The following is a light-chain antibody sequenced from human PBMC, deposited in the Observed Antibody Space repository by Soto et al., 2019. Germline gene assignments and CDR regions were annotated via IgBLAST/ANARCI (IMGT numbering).Light chain of an antibody. CDR3: SSYTSSSIVV. CDR2: EVS. J-gene: IGLJ2*01. CDR1: SSDVGGYNY. V-gene: IGLV2-14*01. Sequence: QSVLTQPASVSGSPGQSVTISCTGTSSDVGGYNYVSWYQQHPGKAPKLMVYEVSNRPSGVSNRFSGSKSGNTASLTISGLQAEDEADYCCSSYTSSSIVVFGGGTKLTVL.